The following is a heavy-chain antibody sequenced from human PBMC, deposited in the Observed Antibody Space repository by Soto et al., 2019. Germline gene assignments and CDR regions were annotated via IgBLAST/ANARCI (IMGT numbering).Heavy chain of an antibody. J-gene: IGHJ4*02. CDR1: GFSFSHYG. V-gene: IGHV3-33*01. D-gene: IGHD4-4*01. Sequence: QVQLVESGGGVVQPGRSLRLSCAASGFSFSHYGMFWVRQAPGKGMGWVAMIWYDGSKTYYADSVKGRLTISRDNSKNTPYLQMDSLRAEDTALYYYARVGTVPVLKSIDSWGQGTLVTFSS. CDR3: ARVGTVPVLKSIDS. CDR2: IWYDGSKT.